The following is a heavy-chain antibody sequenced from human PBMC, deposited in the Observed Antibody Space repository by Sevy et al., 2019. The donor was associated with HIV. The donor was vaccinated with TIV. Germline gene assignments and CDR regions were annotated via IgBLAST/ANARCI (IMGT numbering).Heavy chain of an antibody. CDR2: IWYDGSNK. D-gene: IGHD5-12*01. V-gene: IGHV3-33*01. CDR3: ARDPMATIGDHLDY. J-gene: IGHJ4*02. CDR1: GVTFSSYG. Sequence: GGSLRLSCAASGVTFSSYGMHWVRQAPGKGLEWVAVIWYDGSNKYYADSVKGRFTISRDNSKNTLYLQMNSLRAEDTAVYYCARDPMATIGDHLDYWGQGTLVTVSS.